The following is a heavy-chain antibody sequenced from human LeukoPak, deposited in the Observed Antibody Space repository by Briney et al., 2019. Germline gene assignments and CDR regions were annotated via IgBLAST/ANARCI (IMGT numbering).Heavy chain of an antibody. D-gene: IGHD3-9*01. Sequence: ASGKVSCKASSYTFTNYAISWVRQAPGQGLEWMGWISAYNGNTNYAQKLQGRVTMTTDTSTSTAYMELRSLRSDDTAMYYCARGNYDILTGPRLTDGFDIWGQGTMVTVSS. CDR1: SYTFTNYA. V-gene: IGHV1-18*01. J-gene: IGHJ3*02. CDR3: ARGNYDILTGPRLTDGFDI. CDR2: ISAYNGNT.